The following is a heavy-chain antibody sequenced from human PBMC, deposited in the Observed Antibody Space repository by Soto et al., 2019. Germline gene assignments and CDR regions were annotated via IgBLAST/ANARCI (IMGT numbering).Heavy chain of an antibody. CDR3: ARGVVAALYYYGMDV. J-gene: IGHJ6*02. V-gene: IGHV5-10-1*01. CDR1: GYSFTSYW. CDR2: IDPSDSYT. Sequence: ESLKISCKGSGYSFTSYWISWGRQMPGKGLEWMGRIDPSDSYTNYSPSFQGHVTISADKSISTAYLQWSSLKASDTAMYYCARGVVAALYYYGMDVWGQGTTVTVSS. D-gene: IGHD2-15*01.